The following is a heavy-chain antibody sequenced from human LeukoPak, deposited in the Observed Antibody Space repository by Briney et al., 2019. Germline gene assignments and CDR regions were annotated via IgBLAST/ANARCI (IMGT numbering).Heavy chain of an antibody. V-gene: IGHV4-34*01. D-gene: IGHD4-17*01. Sequence: SETLSLTCAVYGVSFSGYYWSWIRQPPGKGLEWIGEINHSGSTNYNPSLKSRVTISVDTSKNQFSLKLSSVTAADTAVYYCARGGDYGDYGYYYAMDVWGQGTTVTVSS. CDR3: ARGGDYGDYGYYYAMDV. J-gene: IGHJ6*02. CDR1: GVSFSGYY. CDR2: INHSGST.